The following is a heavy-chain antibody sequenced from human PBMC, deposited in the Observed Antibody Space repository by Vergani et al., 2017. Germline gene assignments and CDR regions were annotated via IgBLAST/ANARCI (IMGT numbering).Heavy chain of an antibody. CDR3: ATKSCGTPGCQIGYFRE. CDR1: GFTPSSYG. Sequence: QVHLVESGGGVVQPGRSLRLSCVVSGFTPSSYGMHWVRPAPGKGLEWVAVISYDGTQKYSADSVKGRFTSSRDNSKSTLYLQMNSLRTEDTAVYYCATKSCGTPGCQIGYFREWGQGTLVTVSS. J-gene: IGHJ1*01. CDR2: ISYDGTQK. V-gene: IGHV3-30*03. D-gene: IGHD1-1*01.